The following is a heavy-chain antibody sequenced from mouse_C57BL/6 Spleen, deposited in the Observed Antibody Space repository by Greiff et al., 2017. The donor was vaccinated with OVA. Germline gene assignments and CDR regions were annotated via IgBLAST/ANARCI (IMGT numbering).Heavy chain of an antibody. CDR3: ARLDYDEDWYFDV. J-gene: IGHJ1*03. CDR1: GYTFTSYG. CDR2: IYPRSGNT. Sequence: QVQLQQSGAELARPGASVKLSCKASGYTFTSYGISWVKQRTGQGLEWIGEIYPRSGNTYYNEKFKGKATLTADKSSSTAYMELRSLTSEDSAVYFCARLDYDEDWYFDVWGTGTTVTVSS. D-gene: IGHD2-4*01. V-gene: IGHV1-81*01.